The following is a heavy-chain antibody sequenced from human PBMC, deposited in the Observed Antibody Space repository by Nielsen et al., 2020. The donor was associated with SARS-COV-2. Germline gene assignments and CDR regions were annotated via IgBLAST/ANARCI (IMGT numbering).Heavy chain of an antibody. CDR1: GFSLSPVSGYSITPSKVG. D-gene: IGHD4/OR15-4a*01. CDR2: ILSTGEK. V-gene: IGHV2-26*01. Sequence: SGPTLVKPKETLTLTCTVSGFSLSPVSGYSITPSKVGVSWIRQPAGKALEWLAHILSTGEKSYTASLESRLTISKDTSRSQVVLTMTDMDPVDTATYYCARIRYDTSTIHYGAYNYYGMDLWGHGTTVTVSS. J-gene: IGHJ6*02. CDR3: ARIRYDTSTIHYGAYNYYGMDL.